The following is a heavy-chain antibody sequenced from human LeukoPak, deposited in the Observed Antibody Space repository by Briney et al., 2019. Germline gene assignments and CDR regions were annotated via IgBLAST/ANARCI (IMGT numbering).Heavy chain of an antibody. CDR1: GFTFSSYA. V-gene: IGHV3-23*01. CDR3: AKGYTWNNIRLLGY. CDR2: ISASGGST. J-gene: IGHJ4*02. D-gene: IGHD1/OR15-1a*01. Sequence: GGSLRLSCAASGFTFSSYAMSWVRQAPGKGLEWVSAISASGGSTYYADSVKGRFTISRGNSKNTLYLQMNSLRAEDTAVYYCAKGYTWNNIRLLGYWGQGTLVTVSS.